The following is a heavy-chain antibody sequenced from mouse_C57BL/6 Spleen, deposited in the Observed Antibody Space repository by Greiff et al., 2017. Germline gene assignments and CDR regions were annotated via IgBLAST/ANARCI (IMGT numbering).Heavy chain of an antibody. D-gene: IGHD2-4*01. CDR3: ARHEERDYDYDWYFDV. CDR2: FYPGSGSI. V-gene: IGHV1-62-2*01. CDR1: GYTFTEYT. Sequence: LQESGAELVKPGASVKLSCKASGYTFTEYTIHWVKQRSGQGLEWIGWFYPGSGSIKYNEKFKDKATLTADKSSSTVYMEISRLTSEDSAVYFCARHEERDYDYDWYFDVWGTGTTVTVSS. J-gene: IGHJ1*03.